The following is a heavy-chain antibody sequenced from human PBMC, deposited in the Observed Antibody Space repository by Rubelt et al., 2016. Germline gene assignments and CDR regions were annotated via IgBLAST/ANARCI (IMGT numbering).Heavy chain of an antibody. Sequence: QVQLRQWGAGLLKPSETLSLTCAVYGGSFSGYYWTWIRQPPGKGLEWIGESNVRGSTNYNPSLTSRVTISVDTSKNQFTPEQRSVSAADTAVDYCASRYQLLPPLIWGQGTMVTVSS. V-gene: IGHV4-34*01. CDR3: ASRYQLLPPLI. CDR2: SNVRGST. D-gene: IGHD2-2*01. J-gene: IGHJ3*02. CDR1: GGSFSGYY.